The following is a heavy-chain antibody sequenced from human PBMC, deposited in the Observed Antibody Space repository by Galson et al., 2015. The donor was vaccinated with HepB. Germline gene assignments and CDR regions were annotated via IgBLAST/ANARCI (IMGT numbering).Heavy chain of an antibody. CDR2: FDPEDGET. V-gene: IGHV1-24*01. Sequence: SVKVSCKVSGYTLTELSMHWVRQAPGKGLEWMGGFDPEDGETIYAQKFQGRVTMTEDTSTDTAYMELSSLRSEDAAVYYCATAFLVGAKHYMDVWGKGTTVTVSS. J-gene: IGHJ6*03. CDR1: GYTLTELS. CDR3: ATAFLVGAKHYMDV. D-gene: IGHD1-26*01.